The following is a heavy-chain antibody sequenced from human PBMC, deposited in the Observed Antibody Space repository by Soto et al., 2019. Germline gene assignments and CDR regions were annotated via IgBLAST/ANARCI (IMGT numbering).Heavy chain of an antibody. V-gene: IGHV3-30-3*01. Sequence: GGSLRLSCAASGFTFSSYAMHWVRQAPGKGLEWVAVISYDGSNKYYADSVKGRFTISRDNSKNTLYLQMNSLRAEDTAVYYCARGGGSGLYYYYYYGMDVWGQGTTVTVSS. D-gene: IGHD3-10*01. CDR1: GFTFSSYA. CDR3: ARGGGSGLYYYYYYGMDV. J-gene: IGHJ6*02. CDR2: ISYDGSNK.